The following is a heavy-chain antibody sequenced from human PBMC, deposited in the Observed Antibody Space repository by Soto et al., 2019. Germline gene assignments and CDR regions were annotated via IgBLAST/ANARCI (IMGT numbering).Heavy chain of an antibody. J-gene: IGHJ4*02. CDR2: ISSSSSYI. D-gene: IGHD5-12*01. V-gene: IGHV3-21*01. CDR1: GFTFSSYS. CDR3: VRDRGYTGYDLEY. Sequence: GGSLRLSCAASGFTFSSYSMNWVRQAPGKGLEWVSSISSSSSYIYYADSVKGRFTISRDNAKNSLYLQMNSLRAEDTAVYYCVRDRGYTGYDLEYWGQGTLVTVSS.